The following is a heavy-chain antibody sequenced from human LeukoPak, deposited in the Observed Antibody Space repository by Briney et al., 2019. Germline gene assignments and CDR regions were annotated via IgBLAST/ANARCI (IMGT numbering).Heavy chain of an antibody. Sequence: GASVKVSCKASGYTFTSYGISWVRQAPGQGREWMGWISAYNGNTNYAQKLQGRVTMTTDTSTSTAYMELRSLRSDDTAVYYCARDPRLFPDSSTNGFDYGGQGTLVTVSA. D-gene: IGHD2-2*01. CDR1: GYTFTSYG. CDR2: ISAYNGNT. V-gene: IGHV1-18*01. J-gene: IGHJ4*02. CDR3: ARDPRLFPDSSTNGFDY.